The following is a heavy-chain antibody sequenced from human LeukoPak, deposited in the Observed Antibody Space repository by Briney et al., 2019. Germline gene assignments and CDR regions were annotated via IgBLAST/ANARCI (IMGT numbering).Heavy chain of an antibody. CDR1: GDSFSSNSVT. CDR3: ARRLTQYDCFDP. D-gene: IGHD2-2*01. J-gene: IGHJ5*02. Sequence: SQTLSLTCALSGDSFSSNSVTWHWIRQSPSRGLEWLGRTYYRSTWYNDYAVSVRGRITVNPDTSKNQFSLHLNSVTPEDTAVYYCARRLTQYDCFDPWGQGILVTVSS. CDR2: TYYRSTWYN. V-gene: IGHV6-1*01.